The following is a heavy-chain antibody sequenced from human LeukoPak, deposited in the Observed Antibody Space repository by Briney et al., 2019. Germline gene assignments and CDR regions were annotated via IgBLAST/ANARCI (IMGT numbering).Heavy chain of an antibody. Sequence: GGSLRLSCVASGFTVSNNYVSWVRQAPGKGLEWVSIMYSGNYIYYADSVKGRFTISRDNSKNTLFLQMNSLRAEDTAVYYCARDRGIAAVGGRGMDVWGQGTTVTVSS. CDR1: GFTVSNNY. J-gene: IGHJ6*02. CDR2: MYSGNYI. CDR3: ARDRGIAAVGGRGMDV. D-gene: IGHD6-13*01. V-gene: IGHV3-66*01.